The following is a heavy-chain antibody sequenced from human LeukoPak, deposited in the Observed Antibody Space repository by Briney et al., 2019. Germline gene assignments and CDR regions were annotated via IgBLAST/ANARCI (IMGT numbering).Heavy chain of an antibody. Sequence: GASVKVSCKASGYTFTSYDINWVRQATGQGLEWMGWMNPNSGNTGYAQKFQGRVTITRNTSISTAYMELSSLRSEDTAVSYCARADGYNYGDAFDIWGQGTMVTVSS. CDR3: ARADGYNYGDAFDI. CDR2: MNPNSGNT. D-gene: IGHD5-24*01. J-gene: IGHJ3*02. V-gene: IGHV1-8*03. CDR1: GYTFTSYD.